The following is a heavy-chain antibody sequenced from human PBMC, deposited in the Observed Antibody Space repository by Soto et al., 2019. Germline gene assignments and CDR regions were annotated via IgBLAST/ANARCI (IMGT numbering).Heavy chain of an antibody. CDR3: IRHAYTDSSGYYFDY. J-gene: IGHJ4*02. CDR1: GFTFSGSV. D-gene: IGHD3-22*01. Sequence: GGSLRLSCAASGFTFSGSVMHWVRQASGKGLEWVGRIRSKANSYATAYAASVKGRFTISRDDSKNTAYLQMNSLKTEDTAVYYCIRHAYTDSSGYYFDYWGQGTLVTVSS. CDR2: IRSKANSYAT. V-gene: IGHV3-73*01.